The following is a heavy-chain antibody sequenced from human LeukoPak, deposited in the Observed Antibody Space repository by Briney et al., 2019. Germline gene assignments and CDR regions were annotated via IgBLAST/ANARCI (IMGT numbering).Heavy chain of an antibody. D-gene: IGHD4/OR15-4a*01. V-gene: IGHV3-21*04. Sequence: GGSLRLSCAASGFTFSSYSMNWVRQAPGKGLEWVSSISSGTSYIYYADSVKGRFTISRDNAKNSLYLQMNSLRAEDTAVYYCARRAGAYSHPYDYWGQGTLVIVSS. CDR2: ISSGTSYI. CDR1: GFTFSSYS. J-gene: IGHJ4*02. CDR3: ARRAGAYSHPYDY.